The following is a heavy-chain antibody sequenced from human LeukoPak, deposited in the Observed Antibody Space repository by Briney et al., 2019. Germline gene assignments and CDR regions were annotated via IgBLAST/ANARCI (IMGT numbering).Heavy chain of an antibody. V-gene: IGHV4-34*01. J-gene: IGHJ4*02. CDR3: ASNYYDSSGYLDY. CDR2: INHSGST. Sequence: PSETLSLTCAVYGGSFSGYYWSWIRQPPGKGLEWIGEINHSGSTNYNPSLKSRVTISVDTSKNQFSLKLSSVTAADTAVYYCASNYYDSSGYLDYWGQGTLVTVSS. D-gene: IGHD3-22*01. CDR1: GGSFSGYY.